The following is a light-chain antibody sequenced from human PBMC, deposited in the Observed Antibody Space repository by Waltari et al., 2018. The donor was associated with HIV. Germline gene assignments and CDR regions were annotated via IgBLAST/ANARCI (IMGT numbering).Light chain of an antibody. CDR1: QSVTTY. J-gene: IGKJ3*01. Sequence: EIVLTQSPGTLSLSPGEGATLSCRASQSVTTYLAWYQQKPGQPPRLLIFDASNRATGIPARFSGSGSGTDFTLTISGLEPEDFAIYYCQARHNWPPLFTFGPGTKVDMK. CDR3: QARHNWPPLFT. CDR2: DAS. V-gene: IGKV3-11*01.